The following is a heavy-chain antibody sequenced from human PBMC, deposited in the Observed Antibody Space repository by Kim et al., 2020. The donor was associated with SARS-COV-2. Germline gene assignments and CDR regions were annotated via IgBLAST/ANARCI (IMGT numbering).Heavy chain of an antibody. J-gene: IGHJ3*02. CDR3: ARVISGADSYEI. V-gene: IGHV3-72*01. D-gene: IGHD3-3*02. Sequence: YATSVRDRFTISRDDSKNSLYLQMNSLKTEYTAVYYCARVISGADSYEIWGQGTIVNVS.